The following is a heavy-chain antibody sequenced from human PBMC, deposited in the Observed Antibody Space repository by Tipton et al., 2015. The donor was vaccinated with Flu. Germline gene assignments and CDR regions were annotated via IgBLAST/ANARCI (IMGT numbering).Heavy chain of an antibody. CDR1: GFTVSTSY. J-gene: IGHJ4*02. CDR3: VRVAPWDY. V-gene: IGHV3-53*01. D-gene: IGHD2-15*01. CDR2: LYKDGTT. Sequence: CAASGFTVSTSYMAWVRQAPGKGLEWVSVLYKDGTTYYADSVKGRFTISRDNSKNTLYFQMNSLRAEDTAVYYCVRVAPWDYWGQGNLVTVSS.